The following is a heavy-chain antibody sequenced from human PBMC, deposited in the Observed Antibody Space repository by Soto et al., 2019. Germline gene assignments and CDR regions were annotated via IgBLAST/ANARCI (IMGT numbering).Heavy chain of an antibody. CDR3: ARDRSSGWYEDYYYYGMDV. V-gene: IGHV4-4*02. J-gene: IGHJ6*02. Sequence: PSETLSLTCAVSGGSISSSNWWSWVRQPPGKGLEWIGEIYHSGSTNYNPSLKSRVTISVDKSKNQFSLKLSSVTAADTAAYYCARDRSSGWYEDYYYYGMDVWGQGTTVTVSS. CDR2: IYHSGST. CDR1: GGSISSSNW. D-gene: IGHD6-19*01.